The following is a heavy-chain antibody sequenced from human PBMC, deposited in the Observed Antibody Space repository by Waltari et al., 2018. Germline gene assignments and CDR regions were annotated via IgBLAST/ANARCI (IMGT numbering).Heavy chain of an antibody. Sequence: QLQLQESGPGLVKPSETLSLTCTVPGGPISSSSYYWGWIRQPPVKGLEWIGSIYYSGSTYYNPSLKSRVTISVDTSKNQFSLKLSSVTAADTAVYYCARHASNYYDSSGYYTPFDYWGQGTLVTVSS. V-gene: IGHV4-39*07. CDR3: ARHASNYYDSSGYYTPFDY. CDR1: GGPISSSSYY. CDR2: IYYSGST. D-gene: IGHD3-22*01. J-gene: IGHJ4*02.